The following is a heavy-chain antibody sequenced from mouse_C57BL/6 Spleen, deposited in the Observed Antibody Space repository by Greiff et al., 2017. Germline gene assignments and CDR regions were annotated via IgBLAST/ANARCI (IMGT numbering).Heavy chain of an antibody. D-gene: IGHD1-2*01. CDR2: INPSNGGT. Sequence: QVQLQQPGPELVKPGASVKLSCKASGYTFTSYWMNWVQQRPGQGLEWIGNINPSNGGTNYNEKFKSKATLTVDKSSSTAYMQLSSLTSEDSAVYYCARWSITTDYCDYWGQGTTLTVAS. V-gene: IGHV1-53*01. J-gene: IGHJ2*01. CDR3: ARWSITTDYCDY. CDR1: GYTFTSYW.